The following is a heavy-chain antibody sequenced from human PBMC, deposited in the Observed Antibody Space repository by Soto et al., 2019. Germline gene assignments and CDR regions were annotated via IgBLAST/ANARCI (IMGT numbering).Heavy chain of an antibody. J-gene: IGHJ5*02. CDR2: MNPNSGNT. CDR3: ASGRLRQPAWFDP. V-gene: IGHV1-8*01. CDR1: GYTFTSYD. D-gene: IGHD6-25*01. Sequence: ASVKVSCKASGYTFTSYDINWVRQATGQGLEWMGWMNPNSGNTGYAQKFQGRVTITADKSTSTAYMELSSLRSEDTAVYYCASGRLRQPAWFDPWGQGTLVTVSS.